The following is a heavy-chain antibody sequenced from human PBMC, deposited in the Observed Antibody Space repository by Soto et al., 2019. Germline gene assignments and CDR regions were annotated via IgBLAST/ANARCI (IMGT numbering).Heavy chain of an antibody. J-gene: IGHJ3*02. D-gene: IGHD3-10*01. V-gene: IGHV1-3*01. CDR2: INAGNGNT. CDR3: ARDYGYDAFDI. Sequence: ASVKVSCKASGYTFTSYAMHWVRQAPGQRLEWMGWINAGNGNTKDSQKFQGRVTITRDTSASTAYMELSSLRSEDTAVYYCARDYGYDAFDIWGQGTMVTVSS. CDR1: GYTFTSYA.